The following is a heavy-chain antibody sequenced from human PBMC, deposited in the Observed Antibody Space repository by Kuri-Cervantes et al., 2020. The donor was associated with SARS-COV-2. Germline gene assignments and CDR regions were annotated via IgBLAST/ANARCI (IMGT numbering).Heavy chain of an antibody. J-gene: IGHJ4*02. V-gene: IGHV3-30-3*01. CDR2: ISYDGSNK. CDR3: AREMGVK. D-gene: IGHD3-16*01. Sequence: GESLKISCAASGFTFSSYAMHWVRQAPGKGLEWVAVISYDGSNKYYADSVKGRFTISRDNSKNTLYLQMNSLRAEDTAVYYCAREMGVKWGQGTLVTVSS. CDR1: GFTFSSYA.